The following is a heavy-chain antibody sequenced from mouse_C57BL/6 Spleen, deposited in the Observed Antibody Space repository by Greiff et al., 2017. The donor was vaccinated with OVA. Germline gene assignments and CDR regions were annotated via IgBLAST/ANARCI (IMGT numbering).Heavy chain of an antibody. J-gene: IGHJ2*01. CDR2: ISSGGDYI. Sequence: EVHLVESGEGLVKPGGSLKLSCAASGFTFSSYAMSWVRQTPEKRLEWVAYISSGGDYIYYADTVKGRFTISRDNARNTLYLQMSSLKSEDTAMYYCTRGITTVVADYWGQGTTLTVSS. CDR1: GFTFSSYA. V-gene: IGHV5-9-1*02. CDR3: TRGITTVVADY. D-gene: IGHD1-1*01.